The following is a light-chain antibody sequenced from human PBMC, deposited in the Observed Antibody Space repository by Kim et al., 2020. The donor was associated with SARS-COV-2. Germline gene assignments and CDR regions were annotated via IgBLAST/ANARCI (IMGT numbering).Light chain of an antibody. Sequence: ATINCKSSQSVLYSSNNKNYLAWYQQKPGQPPKLLIYWASTRESGVPDRFSGSGSGTDFTLTISSLQAEDVAVYYCQQYYSTLPYTFCQGTKLEI. J-gene: IGKJ2*01. CDR1: QSVLYSSNNKNY. V-gene: IGKV4-1*01. CDR2: WAS. CDR3: QQYYSTLPYT.